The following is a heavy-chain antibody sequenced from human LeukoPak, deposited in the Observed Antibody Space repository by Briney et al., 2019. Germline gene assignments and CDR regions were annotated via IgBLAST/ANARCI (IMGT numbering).Heavy chain of an antibody. CDR1: GGSISSYY. J-gene: IGHJ4*02. D-gene: IGHD1-14*01. CDR3: ARSGPTPGYFDY. CDR2: IYYSGST. V-gene: IGHV4-59*08. Sequence: SETLSLTCTVSGGSISSYYWSWIRQPPGKGLEWIGYIYYSGSTNYNPSLKSRVTISVDTSKNQFSLKLSSVTAADTAVYYCARSGPTPGYFDYWGQGTLVTVSS.